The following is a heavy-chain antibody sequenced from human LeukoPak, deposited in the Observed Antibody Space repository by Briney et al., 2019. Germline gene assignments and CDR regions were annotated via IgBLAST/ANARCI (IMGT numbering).Heavy chain of an antibody. CDR3: ARDLGEYYYDSSGYPGPVDY. Sequence: GGSLRLSCAASGFTFEDYGMSWVRQAPGKGLEWFSGINWNGGSTGYADFVKGRFTIPRDNAKNSLYLQMNSLRAEDTALYYCARDLGEYYYDSSGYPGPVDYWGQGTLVTVSS. CDR2: INWNGGST. D-gene: IGHD3-22*01. V-gene: IGHV3-20*04. J-gene: IGHJ4*02. CDR1: GFTFEDYG.